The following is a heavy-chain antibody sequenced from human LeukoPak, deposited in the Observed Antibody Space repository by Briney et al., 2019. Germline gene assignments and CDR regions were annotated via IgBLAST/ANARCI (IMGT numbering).Heavy chain of an antibody. J-gene: IGHJ4*02. CDR2: IDWDDDK. CDR3: ARCIAANGTPDY. CDR1: GFSLSTNGMS. V-gene: IGHV2-70*11. D-gene: IGHD6-13*01. Sequence: SGPTLVNPTQTLTLTCTFSGFSLSTNGMSVAWVRQPPGKALEWLARIDWDDDKYYSASLKTRLTISKDTSKNQVVLTMTKIAPDDTVKYFCARCIAANGTPDYWGQRALVTVSS.